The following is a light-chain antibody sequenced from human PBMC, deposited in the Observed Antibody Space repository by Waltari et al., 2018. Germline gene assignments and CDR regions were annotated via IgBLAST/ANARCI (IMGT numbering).Light chain of an antibody. V-gene: IGKV3-20*01. CDR2: ATS. CDR1: QSVSSSY. Sequence: EIVLTQSPGTLSLSPGEGATLSCRASQSVSSSYLGWYQQKPGQAPRPLISATSSRATGIPDRFIGSGSGTDFTLTITRLEPKDFAVYYCQQYGTSPPTFGQGTKVEIE. CDR3: QQYGTSPPT. J-gene: IGKJ1*01.